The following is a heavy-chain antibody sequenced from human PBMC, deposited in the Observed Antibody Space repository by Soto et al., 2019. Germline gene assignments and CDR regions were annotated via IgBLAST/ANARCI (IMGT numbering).Heavy chain of an antibody. V-gene: IGHV1-69*02. D-gene: IGHD3-10*01. CDR1: GGTFSSYT. J-gene: IGHJ6*02. CDR3: ASLMSSGYSYGMDV. CDR2: IIPILGIA. Sequence: QVQLVQSGAEVKKPGSSVKVSCKASGGTFSSYTISWVRQAPGQGLEWMGRIIPILGIANYAQKFQGRVTXTADKSTSTAYMELSSLRSEDTAVYYCASLMSSGYSYGMDVWGQGTTVTVSS.